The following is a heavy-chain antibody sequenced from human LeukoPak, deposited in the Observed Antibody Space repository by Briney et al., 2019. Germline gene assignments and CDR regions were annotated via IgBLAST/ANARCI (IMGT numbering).Heavy chain of an antibody. D-gene: IGHD1-1*01. Sequence: PGGSLRLSCAASGFTFSSYAMSWVRQAPGKGLEWVSAISGSGGSTYYADSVKGRFTISRDNSKNTLYLQMNSLRAEDTAVYYCAKRKLGTKNTNWFDPWGQGTLVTVSS. V-gene: IGHV3-23*01. CDR2: ISGSGGST. CDR1: GFTFSSYA. J-gene: IGHJ5*02. CDR3: AKRKLGTKNTNWFDP.